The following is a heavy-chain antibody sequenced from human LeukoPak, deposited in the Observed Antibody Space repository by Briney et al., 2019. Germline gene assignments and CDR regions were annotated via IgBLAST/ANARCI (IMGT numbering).Heavy chain of an antibody. J-gene: IGHJ4*02. D-gene: IGHD6-13*01. CDR1: GFTFSSYG. CDR3: AKDKAGDIAAAGCFDY. CDR2: IRYDGSNK. Sequence: GGSLRLSCAASGFTFSSYGMHWVRQAPGKGLEGVAFIRYDGSNKYYADSVKGRFTISRDNSKNTLYLQMNSLRAEDTAVYYCAKDKAGDIAAAGCFDYWGQGTLVTVSS. V-gene: IGHV3-30*02.